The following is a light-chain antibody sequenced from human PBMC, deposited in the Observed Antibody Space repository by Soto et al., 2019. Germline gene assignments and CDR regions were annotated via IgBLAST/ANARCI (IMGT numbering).Light chain of an antibody. CDR3: SSYTSSSTV. V-gene: IGLV2-11*01. J-gene: IGLJ1*01. CDR2: DVT. Sequence: QSVLTQPRSVSGSPGQSVTISCTGTSSDVGGYYYISWYQHHPGKAPKLMIYDVTKRPSGVPDRFSGSKSGITASLTISGLQAEDEADYYCSSYTSSSTVFGTGTKVTVL. CDR1: SSDVGGYYY.